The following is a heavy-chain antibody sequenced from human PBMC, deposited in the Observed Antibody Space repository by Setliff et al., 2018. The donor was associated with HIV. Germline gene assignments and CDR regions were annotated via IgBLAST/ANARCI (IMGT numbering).Heavy chain of an antibody. V-gene: IGHV4-38-2*01. D-gene: IGHD5-18*01. CDR2: ISHSGTT. J-gene: IGHJ4*02. Sequence: PSETLSLTCGVSSYSIDSGYFWGWIRQPPGKGLEWIGSISHSGTTYYDPSLKSRVTISVDTSKNQFSLKVRSVTAADTAIYYCARHDRGNTYGQDYFDYWGQGALVTVSS. CDR3: ARHDRGNTYGQDYFDY. CDR1: SYSIDSGYF.